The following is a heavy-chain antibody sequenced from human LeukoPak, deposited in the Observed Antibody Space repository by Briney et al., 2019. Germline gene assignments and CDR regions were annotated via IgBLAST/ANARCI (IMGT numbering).Heavy chain of an antibody. D-gene: IGHD3-22*01. Sequence: PSETLSLTCTVPGGSISSYYWSWIPQRAGKGLGWIGRIFTSGRTNYNPSLKSRVTISVDKSKNQFSLKLSSVTAADTAVYYCAKSKGDYYDSSGYPFDYWGQGTLVTVSS. CDR3: AKSKGDYYDSSGYPFDY. V-gene: IGHV4-4*07. CDR2: IFTSGRT. J-gene: IGHJ4*02. CDR1: GGSISSYY.